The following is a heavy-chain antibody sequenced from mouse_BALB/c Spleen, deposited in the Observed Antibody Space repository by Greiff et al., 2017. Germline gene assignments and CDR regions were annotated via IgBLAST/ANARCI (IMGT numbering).Heavy chain of an antibody. CDR3: TRSYGYDWYFDV. V-gene: IGHV1S127*01. CDR2: IDPSDSYT. Sequence: VQLQQPGAELVKPGASVKMSCKASGYTFTSYWMHWVKQRPGQGLEWIGVIDPSDSYTSYNQKFKGKATLTVDTSSSTAYMQLSSLTSEDSAVYYCTRSYGYDWYFDVWGAGTTVTVSS. CDR1: GYTFTSYW. D-gene: IGHD2-2*01. J-gene: IGHJ1*01.